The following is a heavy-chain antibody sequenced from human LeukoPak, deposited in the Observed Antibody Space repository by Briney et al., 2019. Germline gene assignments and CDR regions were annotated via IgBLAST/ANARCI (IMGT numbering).Heavy chain of an antibody. J-gene: IGHJ3*02. Sequence: GGSLRLSCAASGFTFSDYYMSWIRQAPGKGLEWVSYISSSGSTIYYADSVKGRFTISRDNAKNSLYLQMNSLRAEDTAVYYCARVRRYYGSGSYYNVDAFDIWGQGTMVTVSS. D-gene: IGHD3-10*01. CDR3: ARVRRYYGSGSYYNVDAFDI. CDR1: GFTFSDYY. CDR2: ISSSGSTI. V-gene: IGHV3-11*01.